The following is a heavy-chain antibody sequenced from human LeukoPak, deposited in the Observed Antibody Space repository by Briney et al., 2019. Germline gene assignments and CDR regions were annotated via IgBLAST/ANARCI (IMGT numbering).Heavy chain of an antibody. J-gene: IGHJ6*02. V-gene: IGHV4-30-2*01. CDR3: ARGSIGGYYYYYGMDV. CDR1: GGSISSGGYS. Sequence: SQTLSLTCAVSGGSISSGGYSWSWIRQPPGKGLEWIGYIYHSGSTYYNPSLKSRVTISVDRSKNQFSLKLSSVTAADTAVYYCARGSIGGYYYYYGMDVWGQGATVTVSS. D-gene: IGHD3-16*01. CDR2: IYHSGST.